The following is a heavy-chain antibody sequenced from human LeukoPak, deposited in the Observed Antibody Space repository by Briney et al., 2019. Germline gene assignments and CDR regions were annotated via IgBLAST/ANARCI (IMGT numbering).Heavy chain of an antibody. CDR1: GFTFSSYG. D-gene: IGHD1-26*01. CDR2: IRYHGSNK. V-gene: IGHV3-30*02. Sequence: GGSLRLSCAASGFTFSSYGMHWVRQAPGKGLEWVAFIRYHGSNKYYADSVKGRFTISRDNSKNTLYLQMNSLRAEDTAVYYCAYGGATTKFGYWGQGTLVTVSS. CDR3: AYGGATTKFGY. J-gene: IGHJ4*02.